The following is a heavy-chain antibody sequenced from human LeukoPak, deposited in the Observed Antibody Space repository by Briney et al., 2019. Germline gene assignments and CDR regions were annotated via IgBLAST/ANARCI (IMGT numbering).Heavy chain of an antibody. CDR2: INQDGSEK. D-gene: IGHD4-17*01. J-gene: IGHJ4*02. CDR3: ARLATYDYDLVFDY. V-gene: IGHV3-7*03. Sequence: GGSLRLSCAASGITFSRFWMSWVRQAPGKGLQWVANINQDGSEKHYVDSVKGRFAISRDNAENSLYLQMNSLRAEDTAVYYCARLATYDYDLVFDYWGQGTLVTVSS. CDR1: GITFSRFW.